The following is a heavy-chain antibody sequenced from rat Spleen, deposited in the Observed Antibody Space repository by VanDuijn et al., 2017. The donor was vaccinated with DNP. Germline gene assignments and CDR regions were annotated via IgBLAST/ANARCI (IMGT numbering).Heavy chain of an antibody. Sequence: EVQLVESGGGLVQPGGSLKLSCAASGFSFRNYYMAWVRQAPKQGLEWVAMISHSDGTTYYPDSVKGRFMISRDDTKNTLSLQMDSLRSEDTATYYCTTGFDYGGYRDNWFAYWGQGTLVTVSS. CDR3: TTGFDYGGYRDNWFAY. D-gene: IGHD1-11*01. J-gene: IGHJ3*01. V-gene: IGHV5-27*01. CDR2: ISHSDGTT. CDR1: GFSFRNYY.